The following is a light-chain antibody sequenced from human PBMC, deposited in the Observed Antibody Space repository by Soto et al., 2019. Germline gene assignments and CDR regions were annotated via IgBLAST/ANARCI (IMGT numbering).Light chain of an antibody. J-gene: IGKJ1*01. CDR3: QKYNGAPWA. CDR2: AAS. Sequence: DIQMTQSPSSLSASVGDRVTITCRASQGFRNYLAWYQQKPGKVPKLLIYAASTLQSGVPSRFSGSGSGSDFTLTISSLQPEDVATYYCQKYNGAPWAFGQGTKGEIK. V-gene: IGKV1-27*01. CDR1: QGFRNY.